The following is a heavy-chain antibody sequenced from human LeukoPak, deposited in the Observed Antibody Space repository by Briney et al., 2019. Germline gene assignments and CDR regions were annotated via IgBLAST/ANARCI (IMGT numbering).Heavy chain of an antibody. D-gene: IGHD2-2*01. Sequence: PSETLSLTCAVYGGSFSVYYWSWIRQPPGKGLEWIGEINHSGSTNYNPSLKSRVTISVDTSKNQFSLKLSSVTAADTAVYYCARHQNLGYCSSTSCHNKGYFQHWGQGTLVTVSS. CDR2: INHSGST. CDR3: ARHQNLGYCSSTSCHNKGYFQH. CDR1: GGSFSVYY. J-gene: IGHJ1*01. V-gene: IGHV4-34*01.